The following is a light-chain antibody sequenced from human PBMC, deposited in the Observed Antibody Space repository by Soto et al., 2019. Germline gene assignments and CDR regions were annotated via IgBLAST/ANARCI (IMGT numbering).Light chain of an antibody. CDR2: DAS. J-gene: IGKJ4*01. Sequence: EIVLTQSPATLSLSPGERATLSCRASQSVSYSLAWYQQRPGQAPRLLIYDASSRATGISARFSGSGSGTDFTLTISSLEPEVFAVYFSQQHSSWPRTFGGGTKVAIK. CDR1: QSVSYS. V-gene: IGKV3-11*01. CDR3: QQHSSWPRT.